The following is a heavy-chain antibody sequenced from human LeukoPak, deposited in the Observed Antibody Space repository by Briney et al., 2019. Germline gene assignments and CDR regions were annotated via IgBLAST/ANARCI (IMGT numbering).Heavy chain of an antibody. Sequence: PGGSLRLSWAAPGFTFSDYWMFWVRQAPGKGLVWVSCINGDGSSTTYADSVKGRFTISRDNAKNTLYLQMNSLRGEDTAVYYCARDAERSFDYWGQGTLVTVSS. CDR2: INGDGSST. CDR3: ARDAERSFDY. CDR1: GFTFSDYW. J-gene: IGHJ4*02. D-gene: IGHD3-10*01. V-gene: IGHV3-74*01.